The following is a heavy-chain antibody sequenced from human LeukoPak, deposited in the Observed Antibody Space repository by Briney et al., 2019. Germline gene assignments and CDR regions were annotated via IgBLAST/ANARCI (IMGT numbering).Heavy chain of an antibody. CDR1: GGSFSGYY. CDR3: ARGYSSSWYVRRWYFDL. J-gene: IGHJ2*01. CDR2: INHSRST. Sequence: PSETLSLTCAVYGGSFSGYYWSWIRQPPGKGLEWIGEINHSRSTNYNPSLKSRVTISVDTSKNQFSLKLSSVTAADTAVYYCARGYSSSWYVRRWYFDLWGRGTLVTVSS. V-gene: IGHV4-34*01. D-gene: IGHD6-13*01.